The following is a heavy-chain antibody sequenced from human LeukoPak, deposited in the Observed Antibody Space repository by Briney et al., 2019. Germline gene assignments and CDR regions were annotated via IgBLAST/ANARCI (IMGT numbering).Heavy chain of an antibody. D-gene: IGHD3-10*01. CDR1: GGSFSGYY. J-gene: IGHJ4*02. V-gene: IGHV4-34*01. CDR3: ARGKYGSGSYYYY. CDR2: INHSGST. Sequence: SETLPLTCAVYGGSFSGYYWSWIRQPPGKGLEWIGEINHSGSTNYNPSLKSRVTISVDTSKNQFSLKLSSVTAADTAVYYCARGKYGSGSYYYYWGQGTLVTVSS.